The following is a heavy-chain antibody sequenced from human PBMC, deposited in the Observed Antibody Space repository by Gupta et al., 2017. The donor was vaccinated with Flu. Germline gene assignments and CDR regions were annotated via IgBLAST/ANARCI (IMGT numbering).Heavy chain of an antibody. Sequence: QVRLVESGGCVVQPVLCLRLSCAPCGLLFNTYGMHSVRPAPGKGLEWVTVVWYDGSYKDYADSVKGRFTIARDNFEKKVYLQMNSLRDDDTAVYYCAKDRGNGQVGRSSFENWGQGTLVTVSS. V-gene: IGHV3-33*06. CDR1: GLLFNTYG. CDR2: VWYDGSYK. CDR3: AKDRGNGQVGRSSFEN. J-gene: IGHJ4*02. D-gene: IGHD3-10*01.